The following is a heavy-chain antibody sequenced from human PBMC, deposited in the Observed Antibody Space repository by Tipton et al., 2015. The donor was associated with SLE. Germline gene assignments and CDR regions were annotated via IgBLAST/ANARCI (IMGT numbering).Heavy chain of an antibody. V-gene: IGHV5-51*01. D-gene: IGHD4-23*01. Sequence: QLVQSGAEVKKSGASVKVSCMASGFTFIAYYIHWVRQMPGKGLEWMGIIYPGDSDTRYSPSFQGQVTISADKSISTAYLQWSSLKASDTAMYYCARRDVMATQGFDYWGQGTLVTVSS. CDR1: GFTFIAYY. CDR2: IYPGDSDT. CDR3: ARRDVMATQGFDY. J-gene: IGHJ4*02.